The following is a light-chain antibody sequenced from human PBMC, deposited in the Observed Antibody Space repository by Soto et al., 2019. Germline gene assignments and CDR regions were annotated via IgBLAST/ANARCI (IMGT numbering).Light chain of an antibody. J-gene: IGKJ4*01. V-gene: IGKV1-5*01. CDR1: QDIDIS. Sequence: IQMTQSRSTLSVSAGDRGTITPRASQDIDISLAWFQQRPGKAPEVLIYAASGLVTGVPPTFSGSVSGTEGTITISSVQTDDGSVYYCQQSDAWPLTFGGGTKVDIK. CDR3: QQSDAWPLT. CDR2: AAS.